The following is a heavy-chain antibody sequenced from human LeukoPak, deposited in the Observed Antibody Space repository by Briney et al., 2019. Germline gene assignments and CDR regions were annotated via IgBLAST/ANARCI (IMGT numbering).Heavy chain of an antibody. Sequence: GGSLRLSCAASGFTFSSYAMSWVRQAPGQGLEWVSAISRSGDSTYYADSVKGRFTTSRDNSKNTLYLHMNSLRAEDTAVYYCAKEQRGYTGYAVGSWFDPWGQGTLVTVSS. V-gene: IGHV3-23*01. D-gene: IGHD5-12*01. J-gene: IGHJ5*02. CDR1: GFTFSSYA. CDR3: AKEQRGYTGYAVGSWFDP. CDR2: ISRSGDST.